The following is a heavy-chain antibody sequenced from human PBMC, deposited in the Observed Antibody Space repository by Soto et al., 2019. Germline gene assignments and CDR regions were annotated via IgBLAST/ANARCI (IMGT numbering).Heavy chain of an antibody. D-gene: IGHD6-13*01. CDR1: GGTFSSYA. CDR3: ASTLSGSSWLRQAYYFDY. V-gene: IGHV1-69*06. J-gene: IGHJ4*02. CDR2: IIPIFGTA. Sequence: QVQLVQSGAEVKKPGSSVKVSCKASGGTFSSYAISWVRQAPGQGLEWMGGIIPIFGTANYAQKFQGRVTITADKSTSTAYMELSSLRSEDTAVYYCASTLSGSSWLRQAYYFDYWGQGTLVTVSS.